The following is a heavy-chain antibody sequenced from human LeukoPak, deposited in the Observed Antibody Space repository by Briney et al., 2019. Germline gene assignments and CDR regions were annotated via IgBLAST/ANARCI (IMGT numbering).Heavy chain of an antibody. V-gene: IGHV3-7*01. J-gene: IGHJ4*02. CDR2: INRDGSAK. Sequence: PGGSLRLSCAASGFTFSDYWMQWVRQAPGKGLEWVANINRDGSAKYYVDSVKSRFTISKDIAKNSLYLQMNSLRVDDTAVYYCTRGDPDFWGQGTLVSVSS. D-gene: IGHD3-3*01. CDR3: TRGDPDF. CDR1: GFTFSDYW.